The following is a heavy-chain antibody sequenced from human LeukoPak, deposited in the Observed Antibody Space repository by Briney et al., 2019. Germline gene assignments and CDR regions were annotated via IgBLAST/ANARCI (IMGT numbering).Heavy chain of an antibody. CDR1: RFTFSSYA. J-gene: IGHJ4*02. D-gene: IGHD5-12*01. CDR3: AKGGIVALTLFDY. V-gene: IGHV3-23*01. Sequence: PGGSLRLSCAASRFTFSSYAMSWVRRAPGKGLEWVSTISGSTGSTYYADSVKGRFTISRDNSKNTLYLQMNSLRAEDTAVYYCAKGGIVALTLFDYWGQGTLVTVSS. CDR2: ISGSTGST.